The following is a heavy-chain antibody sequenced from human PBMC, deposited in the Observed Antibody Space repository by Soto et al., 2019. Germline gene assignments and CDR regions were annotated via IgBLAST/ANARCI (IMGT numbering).Heavy chain of an antibody. J-gene: IGHJ4*02. CDR2: ISSASSII. V-gene: IGHV3-48*01. CDR3: AREGSTFDY. Sequence: GGSLRLSCAASGFTFSSYGMNWVRQAPGKGLEWVSYISSASSIIYYADSLKGRLTISRDNAKNSLYLQMNSLRAEDTGVYYCAREGSTFDYWGQGTLVTVSS. CDR1: GFTFSSYG.